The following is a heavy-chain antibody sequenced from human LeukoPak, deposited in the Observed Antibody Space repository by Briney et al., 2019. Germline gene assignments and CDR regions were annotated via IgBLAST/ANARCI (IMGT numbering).Heavy chain of an antibody. CDR3: GRHGTVTHRFDY. Sequence: SETLSLTCGVSTRSMGSSSNYWGWIRQPPGKGLEWIGSIYYSGSTYYNPSLKSRVTISVDSSKNQCSLKLSSLTAADTAVYYWGRHGTVTHRFDYWGQGTLVTVSS. J-gene: IGHJ4*02. CDR1: TRSMGSSSNY. D-gene: IGHD4-17*01. V-gene: IGHV4-39*01. CDR2: IYYSGST.